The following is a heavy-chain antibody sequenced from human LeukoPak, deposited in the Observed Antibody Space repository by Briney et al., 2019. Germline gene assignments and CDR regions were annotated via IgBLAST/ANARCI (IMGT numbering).Heavy chain of an antibody. V-gene: IGHV4-59*06. CDR2: IYYSGSA. CDR3: ARDSGGGYWFDP. D-gene: IGHD2-21*01. J-gene: IGHJ5*02. CDR1: GGSISSDY. Sequence: PSETLSLTCTVSGGSISSDYWSWVRQHPGKGLEWIGCIYYSGSASYNPSLKSRVTISVDTSQNQFSLKLSSVTAADTAVYYCARDSGGGYWFDPWGQGTLVTVSS.